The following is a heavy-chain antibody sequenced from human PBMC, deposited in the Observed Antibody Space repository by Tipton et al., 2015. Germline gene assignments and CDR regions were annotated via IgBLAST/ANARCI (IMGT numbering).Heavy chain of an antibody. CDR3: ATSTVTTRLNAFDI. J-gene: IGHJ3*02. CDR2: ITGNGANT. D-gene: IGHD4-17*01. CDR1: GFTFSGYA. Sequence: SLRLSCAASGFTFSGYAMSWVRQAPGKGLEWVSSITGNGANTYYAGAVQGRFTISRDNSRNTLYLQMNSLRADDTAVYYCATSTVTTRLNAFDIWGQGTMVTVSS. V-gene: IGHV3-23*01.